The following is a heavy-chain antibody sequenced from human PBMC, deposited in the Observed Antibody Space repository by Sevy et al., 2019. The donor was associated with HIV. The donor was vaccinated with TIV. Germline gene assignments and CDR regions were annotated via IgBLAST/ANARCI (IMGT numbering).Heavy chain of an antibody. CDR1: GGSINSFF. CDR3: ARGGGIYYDSRGFHPQYYFDS. J-gene: IGHJ4*02. V-gene: IGHV4-59*01. Sequence: SQTLSLTCAVSGGSINSFFWSWIRQSPGKGLEWIGYVYDSGNSEYNPSLRSRVTISVDTSKKQFSLKQSSVTAADTAVYYCARGGGIYYDSRGFHPQYYFDSWGQGTLVTVSS. CDR2: VYDSGNS. D-gene: IGHD3-22*01.